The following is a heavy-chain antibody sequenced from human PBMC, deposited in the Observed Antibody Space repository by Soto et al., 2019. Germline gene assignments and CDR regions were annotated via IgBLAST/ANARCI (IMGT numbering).Heavy chain of an antibody. CDR2: ISGSGVST. D-gene: IGHD2-2*01. CDR3: AEHRRNQLLCAINY. Sequence: EVHLLESGGGLVQPGGSLRLSCVASGFTFSSCAMSWVRQAPGKGLGWVSAISGSGVSTYYADSVKGRFTISRDNSKNTLYLQINSLRSEDTAVYYCAEHRRNQLLCAINYRGQGTLVTVSS. CDR1: GFTFSSCA. J-gene: IGHJ4*02. V-gene: IGHV3-23*01.